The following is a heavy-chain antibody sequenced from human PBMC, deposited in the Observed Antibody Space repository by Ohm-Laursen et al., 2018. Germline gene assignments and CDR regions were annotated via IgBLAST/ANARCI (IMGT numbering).Heavy chain of an antibody. V-gene: IGHV4-34*01. J-gene: IGHJ2*01. Sequence: GTLSLTCSVYGGSFSGYYWSWIRQPPGKGLEWIGEINHSGSTNYNPSLKSRVTISVDTSKNQFSLKLSSVTAADTAVYYCARIRSYYETTFDLWGRGTLVTVSS. CDR3: ARIRSYYETTFDL. D-gene: IGHD3-22*01. CDR2: INHSGST. CDR1: GGSFSGYY.